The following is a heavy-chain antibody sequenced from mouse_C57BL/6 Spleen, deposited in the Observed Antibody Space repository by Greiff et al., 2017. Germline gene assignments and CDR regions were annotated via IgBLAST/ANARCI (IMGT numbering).Heavy chain of an antibody. J-gene: IGHJ3*01. CDR3: ARKGDSRPFAY. CDR2: IYPSDSET. CDR1: GYTFTSYW. Sequence: QVQLQQPGAELVRHGSSVKLSCKASGYTFTSYWMDWVKQRPGQGLEWIGNIYPSDSETHYNQKFKDKATLTVDKSSSTAYMQLSSLTSEDSAVYYCARKGDSRPFAYWGQGTLVTVSA. V-gene: IGHV1-61*01.